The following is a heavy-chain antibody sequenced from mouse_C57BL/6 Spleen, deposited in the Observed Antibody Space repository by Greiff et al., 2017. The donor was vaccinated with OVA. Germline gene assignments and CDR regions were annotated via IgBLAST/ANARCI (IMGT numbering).Heavy chain of an antibody. J-gene: IGHJ3*01. V-gene: IGHV1-22*01. CDR1: GYTFTDYN. Sequence: VQLQQSGPELVKPGASVKMSCKASGYTFTDYNMHWVKQSHGKSLEWIGYINPNNGGTSYNQKFKGKATLTVNKSSSTAYMELRSLTSEDSAVYYCARVYYGNSAWFAYWGQGTLVTVSA. D-gene: IGHD2-1*01. CDR2: INPNNGGT. CDR3: ARVYYGNSAWFAY.